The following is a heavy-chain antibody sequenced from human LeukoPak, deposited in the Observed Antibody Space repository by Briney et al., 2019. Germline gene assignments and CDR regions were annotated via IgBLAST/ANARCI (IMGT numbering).Heavy chain of an antibody. CDR1: GYSFTTYW. V-gene: IGHV5-51*01. CDR3: ARHGDYGDLRLDY. Sequence: GESLKISCKGSGYSFTTYWIAWVRKMPGKGLEWMAIIDPGDSDTRYSPSFQGQVTISADKSISTAYLQWSSLKASDSAMYYCARHGDYGDLRLDYWGQGTLVTVSS. D-gene: IGHD4-17*01. CDR2: IDPGDSDT. J-gene: IGHJ4*02.